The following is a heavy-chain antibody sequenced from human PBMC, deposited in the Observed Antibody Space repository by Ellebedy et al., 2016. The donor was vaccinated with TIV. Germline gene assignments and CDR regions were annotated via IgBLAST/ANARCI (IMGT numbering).Heavy chain of an antibody. D-gene: IGHD4-17*01. CDR2: IYYSGST. CDR1: GGSINSSSYY. V-gene: IGHV4-39*01. Sequence: MPSETLSLTCTVSGGSINSSSYYWGWIRQPPGKGLEWIGSIYYSGSTYYNPSLKSRVTISVDTSKNQFSLKLSSVTAADTAVYYCAREPALTVTTLTGADYWGQGTLVTVSS. J-gene: IGHJ4*02. CDR3: AREPALTVTTLTGADY.